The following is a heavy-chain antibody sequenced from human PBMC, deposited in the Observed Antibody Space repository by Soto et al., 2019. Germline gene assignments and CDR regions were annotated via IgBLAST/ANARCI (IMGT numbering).Heavy chain of an antibody. CDR1: GFTFSSYS. V-gene: IGHV3-48*01. Sequence: GGSLRLSCAASGFTFSSYSMNWVRQAPGKGLEWVSYISSSSSTIYYADSVKGRFTISRDNAKNSLYLQMNSLRAEDTAVYYCARDLGYDFWSGYQDWYFDLWGRGTLVTVSS. CDR2: ISSSSSTI. J-gene: IGHJ2*01. CDR3: ARDLGYDFWSGYQDWYFDL. D-gene: IGHD3-3*01.